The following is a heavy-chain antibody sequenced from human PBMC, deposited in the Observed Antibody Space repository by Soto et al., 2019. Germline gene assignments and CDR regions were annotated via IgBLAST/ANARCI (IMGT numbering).Heavy chain of an antibody. Sequence: QLVQSGAEVKKPGASVKVSCKTSGPTFIAYYIHWVRQAPGQGLEWMGWIDPKSGGTTYEQKFLGRVTMTRDTSINTVYMELNTLTSDDTALYYCARISVDIPEWGQGTLITVSS. CDR1: GPTFIAYY. CDR2: IDPKSGGT. CDR3: ARISVDIPE. V-gene: IGHV1-2*02. J-gene: IGHJ4*02. D-gene: IGHD5-12*01.